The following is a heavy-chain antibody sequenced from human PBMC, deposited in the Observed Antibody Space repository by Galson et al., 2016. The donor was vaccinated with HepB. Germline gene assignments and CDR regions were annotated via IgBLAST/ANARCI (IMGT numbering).Heavy chain of an antibody. D-gene: IGHD3-22*01. CDR2: VNPNTGGT. J-gene: IGHJ4*02. CDR1: GYTFTDYY. Sequence: SVKVSCKASGYTFTDYYIHWVRQAPGQGLEWMGRVNPNTGGTNSAQKFQGWVTMSRDTSIITAYMELSRLRSDDTAVYYCARSSGSYDQPFDYWGQGTLVTVSP. CDR3: ARSSGSYDQPFDY. V-gene: IGHV1-2*04.